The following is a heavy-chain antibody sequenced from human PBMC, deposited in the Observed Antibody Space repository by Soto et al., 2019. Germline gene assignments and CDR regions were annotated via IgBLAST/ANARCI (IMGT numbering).Heavy chain of an antibody. Sequence: PGGSVRLSCEASGFTFSRVSMNWVRQFPGKGLEWVASISSASSETWYADSVKGRFIISRDNAQNSLFLQMNTLRPEDSAIYYCARVAYWDPGTQVTVSS. CDR3: ARVAY. CDR2: ISSASSET. J-gene: IGHJ4*02. V-gene: IGHV3-21*01. CDR1: GFTFSRVS.